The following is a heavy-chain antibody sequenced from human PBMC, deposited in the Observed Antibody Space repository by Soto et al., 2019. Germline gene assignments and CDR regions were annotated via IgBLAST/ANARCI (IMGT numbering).Heavy chain of an antibody. Sequence: RLSCAASGFTFSSYAMHWVRQAPGKGLEWVAAISYDGSNKYYADSVKGRFTISRDNSKNTLYLQMNSLRAEDTAVYYCARDSEVGATTGGYYYGMDVWGQGTTVTVSS. CDR2: ISYDGSNK. V-gene: IGHV3-30-3*01. CDR3: ARDSEVGATTGGYYYGMDV. D-gene: IGHD1-26*01. J-gene: IGHJ6*02. CDR1: GFTFSSYA.